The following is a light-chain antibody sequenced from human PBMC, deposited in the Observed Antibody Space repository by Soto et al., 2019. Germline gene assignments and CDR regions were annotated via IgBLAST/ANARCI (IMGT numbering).Light chain of an antibody. Sequence: DIQMTQSPSSLSASVGDRVTITCRSSQSIFSYLNWYQQKAGEAPQILIYAASSWQRGVPPRFSAGGSGTDFTLSISSLQPEDSAIYYCQQTYSGPRTFGQGTKLEIK. V-gene: IGKV1-39*01. J-gene: IGKJ2*02. CDR3: QQTYSGPRT. CDR1: QSIFSY. CDR2: AAS.